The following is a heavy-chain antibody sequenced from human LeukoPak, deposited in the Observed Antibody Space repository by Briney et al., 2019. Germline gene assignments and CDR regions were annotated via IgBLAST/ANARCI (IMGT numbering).Heavy chain of an antibody. CDR2: IYHIVNT. CDR1: GACVSSGGSS. V-gene: IGHV4-30-2*01. J-gene: IGHJ5*02. Sequence: SETLSLTCAVTGACVSSGGSSWAWIRQPPGKGLEWIGYIYHIVNTFYNPSLQSRVTISVDRAKNQVSLRLTSVTAADTAVYYCARDSYGLGSNYFDPWGQGTQVTVSS. D-gene: IGHD3-10*01. CDR3: ARDSYGLGSNYFDP.